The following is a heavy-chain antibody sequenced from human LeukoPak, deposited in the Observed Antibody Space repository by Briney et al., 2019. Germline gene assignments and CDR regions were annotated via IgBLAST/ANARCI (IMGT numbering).Heavy chain of an antibody. CDR1: GGTFSSYA. CDR3: ARDLGYYDSSGFLVYYYGMDV. CDR2: IIPIFGTA. V-gene: IGHV1-69*13. D-gene: IGHD3-22*01. J-gene: IGHJ6*02. Sequence: ASVKVSCKASGGTFSSYAISWVRQAPGQGLEWMGGIIPIFGTANYAQKFQGRVTITADESTSTAYMELSSLRSEDTAVYYCARDLGYYDSSGFLVYYYGMDVWGQGTTVTVSS.